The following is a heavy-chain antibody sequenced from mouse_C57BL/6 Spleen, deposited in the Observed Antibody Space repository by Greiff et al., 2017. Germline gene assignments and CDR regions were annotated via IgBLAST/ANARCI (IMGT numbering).Heavy chain of an antibody. D-gene: IGHD1-1*01. J-gene: IGHJ1*03. CDR2: ISSGSSTI. CDR3: ARGSSGAWYFDV. CDR1: GFTFSDYG. V-gene: IGHV5-17*01. Sequence: EVNVVESGGGLVKPGGSLKLSCAASGFTFSDYGMHWVRQAPEKGLEWVAYISSGSSTIYYADTVKGRFTISRDNAKNTLFLQMTSLRSEDTAMYYCARGSSGAWYFDVWGTGTTVTVSS.